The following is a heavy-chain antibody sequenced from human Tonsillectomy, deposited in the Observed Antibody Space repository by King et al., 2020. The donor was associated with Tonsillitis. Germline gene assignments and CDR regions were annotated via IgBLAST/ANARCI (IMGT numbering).Heavy chain of an antibody. CDR3: AKEGDSSGWTGNFHY. D-gene: IGHD6-19*01. J-gene: IGHJ4*02. Sequence: VQLVESGGVVVQPGGSLRLSCAASGFTFDDYAMHWVRQAPGKGLEWVSLISWDGGSTYYADSVKGRFTISRDNSKNSLYLQMNSLSAEDTALYYCAKEGDSSGWTGNFHYWRQGTLVTVSS. V-gene: IGHV3-43D*03. CDR2: ISWDGGST. CDR1: GFTFDDYA.